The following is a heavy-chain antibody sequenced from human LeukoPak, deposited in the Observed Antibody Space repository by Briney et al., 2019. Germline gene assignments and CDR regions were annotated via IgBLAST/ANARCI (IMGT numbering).Heavy chain of an antibody. J-gene: IGHJ5*02. CDR1: GGSLSRGSYY. CDR2: IYTSGST. D-gene: IGHD3-3*01. V-gene: IGHV4-61*02. CDR3: ARVPGDFWSGSPGWFDP. Sequence: PSETLSLTCTVSGGSLSRGSYYWSWIRQPAGKGLEWIGRIYTSGSTNYNPSLKSRVTISVDTSKNQFSLKLSSVTAADTAVYYCARVPGDFWSGSPGWFDPWGQGTLVTVSS.